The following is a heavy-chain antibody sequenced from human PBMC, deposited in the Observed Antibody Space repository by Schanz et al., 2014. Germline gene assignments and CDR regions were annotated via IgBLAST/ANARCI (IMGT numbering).Heavy chain of an antibody. J-gene: IGHJ5*01. Sequence: VQLLQSGGALVQPGGSLRLSCSASGFTFSTYAMSWARQTPGKGLEWVSSITTGGNTYYRDSVKGRFIVSRDNSKNTLYLEMNRLRVDDTAVSYCSKDKQGSRSDDSWGQGTLVTVSS. CDR2: ITTGGNT. V-gene: IGHV3-23*01. D-gene: IGHD2-15*01. CDR1: GFTFSTYA. CDR3: SKDKQGSRSDDS.